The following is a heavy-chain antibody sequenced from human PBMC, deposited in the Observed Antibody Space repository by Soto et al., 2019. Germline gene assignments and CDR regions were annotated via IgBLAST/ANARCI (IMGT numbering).Heavy chain of an antibody. CDR2: IYYSGST. V-gene: IGHV4-59*01. Sequence: SSETLSLTCTVSGGSISSYYWSWIRQPPGKGLEWIGYIYYSGSTNYNPSLKSRVTISVDTSKNQFSLKLSSVTAADTAVYYCARVGYDYGDYGLDYWGQGTLVTVSS. D-gene: IGHD4-17*01. CDR1: GGSISSYY. CDR3: ARVGYDYGDYGLDY. J-gene: IGHJ4*02.